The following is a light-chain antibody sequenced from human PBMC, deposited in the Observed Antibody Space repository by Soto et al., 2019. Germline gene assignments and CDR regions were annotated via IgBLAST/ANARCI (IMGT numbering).Light chain of an antibody. J-gene: IGKJ4*01. CDR2: GAS. CDR1: QSVSSN. Sequence: EIVMTQSPATLSVSPGERATLSCRASQSVSSNLAWYQQKHGQAPRLLIYGASTRATGIPARFSGSGSGTEFTLTISSLQSEDFAVYYCQQYNKWPPFTFGGGTKVEIK. V-gene: IGKV3-15*01. CDR3: QQYNKWPPFT.